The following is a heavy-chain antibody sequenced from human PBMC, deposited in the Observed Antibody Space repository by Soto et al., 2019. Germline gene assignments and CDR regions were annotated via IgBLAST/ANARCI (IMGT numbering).Heavy chain of an antibody. Sequence: PSETLSLTCTVSGGSISSGDYYWSWIRQPPGKGLEWIGYIYYSGSTYYNPSLKSRVTISVDTSKNQFSLKLSSVTAADTAVYYCARVRAPYSSGWYEDYWGQGTLVTVSS. CDR1: GGSISSGDYY. CDR3: ARVRAPYSSGWYEDY. V-gene: IGHV4-30-4*01. CDR2: IYYSGST. J-gene: IGHJ4*02. D-gene: IGHD6-19*01.